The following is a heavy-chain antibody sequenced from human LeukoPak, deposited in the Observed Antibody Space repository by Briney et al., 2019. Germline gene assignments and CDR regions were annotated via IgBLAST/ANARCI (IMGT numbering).Heavy chain of an antibody. V-gene: IGHV3-33*01. Sequence: GRSLRLSCAAPGFTFSNYGMHWVRQVPGKGLERVAAIWFDGIKKYYADSVKGRLTISRDNSKNTLYLQVNSLRAEDTAVYYCARDLEDSSPFGAFDMWGQGTMVTVSS. D-gene: IGHD3-22*01. J-gene: IGHJ3*02. CDR2: IWFDGIKK. CDR1: GFTFSNYG. CDR3: ARDLEDSSPFGAFDM.